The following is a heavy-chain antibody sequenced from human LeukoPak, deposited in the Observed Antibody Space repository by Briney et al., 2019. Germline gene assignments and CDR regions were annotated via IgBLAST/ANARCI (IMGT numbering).Heavy chain of an antibody. CDR2: INGPGDNP. CDR1: GFTFSNPW. J-gene: IGHJ4*02. V-gene: IGHV3-23*01. Sequence: PGGSLRLSCAASGFTFSNPWMTWVRQAPGKGLEWVSTINGPGDNPQYAETVKGRFTISRDNSRNTVFLQMDSLRADDTAIYCAKVTVCYGCYFDYWGQGILVTVSS. CDR3: KVTVCYGCYFDY. D-gene: IGHD2-8*01.